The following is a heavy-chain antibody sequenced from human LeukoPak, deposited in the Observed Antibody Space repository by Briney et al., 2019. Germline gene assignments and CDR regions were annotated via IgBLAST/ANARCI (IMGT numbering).Heavy chain of an antibody. J-gene: IGHJ4*02. V-gene: IGHV3-48*01. D-gene: IGHD6-19*01. CDR3: ASGAVAGSLD. CDR2: ISSSSSTI. CDR1: GFTFSSYR. Sequence: QTGGSVRLSCAASGFTFSSYRMNWLRQAPGKGLEWVSYISSSSSTIYYADSVKGRFTISRDNAKNSLYLQMNSLRAEDTAVYYCASGAVAGSLDWGQGTLVTVSS.